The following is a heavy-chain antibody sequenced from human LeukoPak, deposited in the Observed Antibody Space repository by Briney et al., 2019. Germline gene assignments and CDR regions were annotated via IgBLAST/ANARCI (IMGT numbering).Heavy chain of an antibody. V-gene: IGHV5-51*01. CDR3: VRMYISSSPIDY. CDR2: IYPGDSDI. Sequence: GESLKISCKGSGYSFTNYWIGWVRQMPGKGLESMGIIYPGDSDIKYSPSFQGQVTISADRSISTAYLQWSSLEASDTAMYYCVRMYISSSPIDYWGQGTLVTVSS. D-gene: IGHD6-6*01. J-gene: IGHJ4*02. CDR1: GYSFTNYW.